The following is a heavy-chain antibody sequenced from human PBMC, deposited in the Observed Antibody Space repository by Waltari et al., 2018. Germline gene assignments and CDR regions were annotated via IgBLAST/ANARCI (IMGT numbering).Heavy chain of an antibody. D-gene: IGHD3-3*01. V-gene: IGHV1-2*06. CDR2: INTRNGDT. CDR3: ARDRNYDFWTGRYGMDV. CDR1: GYIFTGNF. Sequence: QVQLVQSGTEVQKVGASVKVSCKASGYIFTGNFINWVRQAPGQGLEWVGRINTRNGDTDYAHKFQGRVTMTSDTPITTVYMELSSLRSDDKAVYYCARDRNYDFWTGRYGMDVWGQGTTVTVSS. J-gene: IGHJ6*02.